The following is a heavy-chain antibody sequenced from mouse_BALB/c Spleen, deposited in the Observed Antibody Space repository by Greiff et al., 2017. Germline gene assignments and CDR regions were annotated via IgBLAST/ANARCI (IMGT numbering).Heavy chain of an antibody. J-gene: IGHJ4*01. CDR1: GFTFSSFG. CDR2: ISSGSSTI. V-gene: IGHV5-17*02. CDR3: ARSGWLHYAMDY. D-gene: IGHD2-3*01. Sequence: DVMLVESGGGLVQPGGSRKLSCAASGFTFSSFGMHWVRQAPEKGLEWVAYISSGSSTIYYADTVKGRFTISRDNPKNTLFLQMTSLRSEDTAMYYCARSGWLHYAMDYWGQGTSVTVSS.